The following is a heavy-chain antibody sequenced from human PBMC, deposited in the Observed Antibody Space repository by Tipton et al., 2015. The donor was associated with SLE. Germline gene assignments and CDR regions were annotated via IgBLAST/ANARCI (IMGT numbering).Heavy chain of an antibody. CDR2: ISSRGPAI. Sequence: SLRLSCAASGFTFSDYYMSWIRQAPGKGLEWVSYISSRGPAIYYADSVKGRFTISRDNAKNSLYLQMNSLRAEDTALYYCAKDWQQLGAFDIWGQGTMVTVSS. CDR1: GFTFSDYY. CDR3: AKDWQQLGAFDI. D-gene: IGHD6-13*01. J-gene: IGHJ3*02. V-gene: IGHV3-11*01.